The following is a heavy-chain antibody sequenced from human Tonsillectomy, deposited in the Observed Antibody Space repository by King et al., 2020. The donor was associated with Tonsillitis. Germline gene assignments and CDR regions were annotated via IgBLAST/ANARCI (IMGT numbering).Heavy chain of an antibody. V-gene: IGHV3-30*01. CDR1: GFTFSSYY. CDR3: ARGQLAVSGLDY. D-gene: IGHD6-19*01. Sequence: VQLVESGGGVVQPGRSLRVSCAASGFTFSSYYIHWVRQAPGKGLEWVAVISYDGTKKYYADSVKGRFTISRDNSKSTLDPQMNSLRDEDTAVYHCARGQLAVSGLDYWGQGTLVTVSS. J-gene: IGHJ4*02. CDR2: ISYDGTKK.